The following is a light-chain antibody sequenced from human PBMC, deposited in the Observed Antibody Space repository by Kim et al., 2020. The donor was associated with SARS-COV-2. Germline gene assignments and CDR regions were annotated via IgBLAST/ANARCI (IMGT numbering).Light chain of an antibody. V-gene: IGKV1-27*01. J-gene: IGKJ1*01. Sequence: DIQMTQSPSSLSASVGDGVTITCRASQGISNYLAWYQQKPGKVPKLLINAASTLQSGVPSRFSGSGSGTDFTLTISSLQPEDVATYYCQKYNSAWTFGQGTKVDIK. CDR1: QGISNY. CDR2: AAS. CDR3: QKYNSAWT.